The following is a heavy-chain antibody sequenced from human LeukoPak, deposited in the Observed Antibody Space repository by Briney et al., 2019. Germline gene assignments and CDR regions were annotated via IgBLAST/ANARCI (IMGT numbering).Heavy chain of an antibody. J-gene: IGHJ3*02. Sequence: PGGSLRLSCAASGFTFSGSAMHWVRQASGKGLEWVGRIRSKANSYATAYAASVKGRFTISRDDSKDTAYLQMNSLRAEDTAVYYCARAPVRGEFMFAFDIWGQGTMVTVSS. D-gene: IGHD3-16*01. CDR1: GFTFSGSA. V-gene: IGHV3-73*01. CDR2: IRSKANSYAT. CDR3: ARAPVRGEFMFAFDI.